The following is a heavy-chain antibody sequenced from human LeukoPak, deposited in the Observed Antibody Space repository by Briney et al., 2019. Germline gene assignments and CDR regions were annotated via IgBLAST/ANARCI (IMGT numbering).Heavy chain of an antibody. J-gene: IGHJ6*03. CDR1: GGSISSSSYY. D-gene: IGHD5-18*01. Sequence: SETLSLTCTVSGGSISSSSYYWGWIRQPPGKGLEWIGSIYYSGSTYYNPSLKSRVTISVDTSKNQFSLKLSSVTAADTAVYYCARDFSQLWPYYYYYMDVWGKGTTVTVSS. CDR2: IYYSGST. V-gene: IGHV4-39*07. CDR3: ARDFSQLWPYYYYYMDV.